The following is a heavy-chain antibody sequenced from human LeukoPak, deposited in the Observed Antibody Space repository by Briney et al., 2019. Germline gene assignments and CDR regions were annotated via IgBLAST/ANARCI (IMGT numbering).Heavy chain of an antibody. J-gene: IGHJ3*02. CDR2: IYSGAST. CDR1: GFSVSNNY. V-gene: IGHV3-53*01. Sequence: GGSLRLSCAASGFSVSNNYMSWVRQAPGKGLERVSVIYSGASTYHADSVKGRYTISRDNSKNTLHLQMNNLRAEDTAVYYCARLRGYHYADAFDIWGQGTVVTVSS. D-gene: IGHD3-22*01. CDR3: ARLRGYHYADAFDI.